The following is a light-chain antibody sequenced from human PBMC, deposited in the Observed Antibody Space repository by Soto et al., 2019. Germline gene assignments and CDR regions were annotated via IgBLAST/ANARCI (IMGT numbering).Light chain of an antibody. CDR2: DVT. CDR1: SSDVGAYDY. J-gene: IGLJ1*01. CDR3: SAYAGRYIYV. V-gene: IGLV2-11*01. Sequence: QSALTQPRSVSGSPGQSVTISCTGASSDVGAYDYVSWYQQHPGKAPKLMIYDVTKRPSGVPDRFSGSKSGNTASLTISGLQAGDEADYYCSAYAGRYIYVFGTGTKLTVL.